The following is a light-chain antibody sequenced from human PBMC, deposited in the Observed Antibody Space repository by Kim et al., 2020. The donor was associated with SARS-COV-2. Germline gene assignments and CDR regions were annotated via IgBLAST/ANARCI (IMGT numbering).Light chain of an antibody. J-gene: IGKJ1*01. V-gene: IGKV1-39*01. CDR1: QNINRY. CDR3: QQSYSTPTWT. Sequence: DIQMTQSPSSLSASVGDRVTITCRASQNINRYLNWYQQKPGKVPKLLIHGASSLQSGVPSRFSGSGSGADFTLTISSLQPEDFATYYCQQSYSTPTWTFGQGTKVEIK. CDR2: GAS.